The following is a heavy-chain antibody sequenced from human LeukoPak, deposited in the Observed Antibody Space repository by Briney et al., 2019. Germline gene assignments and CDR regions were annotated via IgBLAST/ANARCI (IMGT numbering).Heavy chain of an antibody. CDR1: GYTFTTYG. Sequence: ASVKVSCKTSGYTFTTYGISWVRQAPGQGLEWMGWISGSNGNTKYAQKVQGRVTMTTDTSTTIAYMEVRSLRSDDTAVYYCARDRDRMVQGVTALFDYWGQGTLVTVSS. V-gene: IGHV1-18*04. D-gene: IGHD3-10*01. J-gene: IGHJ4*02. CDR3: ARDRDRMVQGVTALFDY. CDR2: ISGSNGNT.